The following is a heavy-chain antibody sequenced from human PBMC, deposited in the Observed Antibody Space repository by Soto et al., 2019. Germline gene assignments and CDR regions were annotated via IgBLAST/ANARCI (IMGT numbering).Heavy chain of an antibody. D-gene: IGHD6-25*01. V-gene: IGHV3-66*01. CDR1: GFTVSSKY. Sequence: GGSLRLSCAASGFTVSSKYMTWVRQAPGKGLEWVSLIQSGGTTYYADSVKGRFTISRDTSENTLHLQMDSLRTEDTAVYYCVRYPDGGSLDYWGQGTLVTVSS. CDR3: VRYPDGGSLDY. CDR2: IQSGGTT. J-gene: IGHJ4*02.